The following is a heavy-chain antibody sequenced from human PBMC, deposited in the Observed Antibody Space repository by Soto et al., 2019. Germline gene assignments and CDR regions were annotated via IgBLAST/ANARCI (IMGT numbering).Heavy chain of an antibody. J-gene: IGHJ6*02. Sequence: SETLSLTCTVSGGSISSYYWSWIRQPPGKGLEWIGYIYYSGSTNYNPSLKSRVTISVDTSKNQFSPKLSSVTAADTAVYYCARDLSGGMDVWGQGTTVTVSS. CDR1: GGSISSYY. CDR3: ARDLSGGMDV. CDR2: IYYSGST. V-gene: IGHV4-59*01.